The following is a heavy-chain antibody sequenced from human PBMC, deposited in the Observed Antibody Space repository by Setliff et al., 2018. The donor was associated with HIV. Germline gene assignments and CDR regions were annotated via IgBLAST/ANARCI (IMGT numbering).Heavy chain of an antibody. Sequence: PSETLSLTCTVSGGSISRDSFYWGWFRQPPGEGLEWIGSIYYSGTTYYALSLETRLTISVDTSTNQFSLKRTSVTAADTAMYFCAGDSGYPSNWFDPWGQGILVTVSS. CDR2: IYYSGTT. V-gene: IGHV4-39*02. CDR3: AGDSGYPSNWFDP. D-gene: IGHD3-22*01. J-gene: IGHJ5*02. CDR1: GGSISRDSFY.